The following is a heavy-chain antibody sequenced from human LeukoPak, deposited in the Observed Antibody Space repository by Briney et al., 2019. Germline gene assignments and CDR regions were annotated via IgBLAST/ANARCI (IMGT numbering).Heavy chain of an antibody. D-gene: IGHD3-9*01. CDR3: ARTGYSDAFDI. CDR2: IYYSGST. CDR1: GGSISSYY. Sequence: PSETLSLTCTVSGGSISSYYWSWIRQPPGKGLEWIGYIYYSGSTNYNPSLKSRVTISVDTSKNQFSLKLSSATAADTAVYYCARTGYSDAFDIWGQGTMVTVSS. V-gene: IGHV4-59*01. J-gene: IGHJ3*02.